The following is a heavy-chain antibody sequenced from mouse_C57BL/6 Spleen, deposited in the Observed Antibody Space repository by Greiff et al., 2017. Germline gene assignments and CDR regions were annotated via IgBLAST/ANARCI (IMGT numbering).Heavy chain of an antibody. V-gene: IGHV1-54*01. D-gene: IGHD2-2*01. CDR1: GYAFTNYL. CDR2: INPGSGGT. J-gene: IGHJ2*01. Sequence: VNVVESGAELVRPGTSVKVSCKASGYAFTNYLIEWVKQRPGQGLEWIGVINPGSGGTNYNEKFKGKATLTADKSSSTAYMQLSSLTSEDSAVYFCARSGVTRGLYCDYWGQGTTLTVSS. CDR3: ARSGVTRGLYCDY.